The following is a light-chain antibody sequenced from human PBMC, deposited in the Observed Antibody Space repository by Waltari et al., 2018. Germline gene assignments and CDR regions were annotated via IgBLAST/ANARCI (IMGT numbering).Light chain of an antibody. Sequence: EIVLTRSPATLSLSPGQRGTLSCRASQSVGGNLAWYQQKPGQAPRLLIYDASNRATGIPTRFSGSGSGTDFTLTISSLEPEDFAVYYCQQRRTWPSITFGQGTRLDI. CDR2: DAS. J-gene: IGKJ5*01. CDR3: QQRRTWPSIT. CDR1: QSVGGN. V-gene: IGKV3-11*01.